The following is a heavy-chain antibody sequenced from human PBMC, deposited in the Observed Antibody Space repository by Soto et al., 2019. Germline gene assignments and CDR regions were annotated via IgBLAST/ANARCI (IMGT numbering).Heavy chain of an antibody. D-gene: IGHD6-13*01. CDR1: GGSISSYY. V-gene: IGHV4-4*07. Sequence: SETLSLTCTVSGGSISSYYWSWIRQPAGKGLEWIGRIYTSGTTNYNPSLKSRLTMSVDTSKNQFSLKLNSVTAADTAVYYCARESNVASSWYTLDYWGQGTLVTVSS. CDR3: ARESNVASSWYTLDY. CDR2: IYTSGTT. J-gene: IGHJ4*02.